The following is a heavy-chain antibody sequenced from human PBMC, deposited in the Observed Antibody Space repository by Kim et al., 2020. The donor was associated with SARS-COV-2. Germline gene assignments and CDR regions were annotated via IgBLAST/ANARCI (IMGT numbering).Heavy chain of an antibody. V-gene: IGHV1-24*01. CDR2: FDPEDGET. J-gene: IGHJ3*02. CDR3: LPFWSGYYPAAPLDAFDI. Sequence: ASVKVSCKVSGYTLTELSMHWVRQAPGKGLEWMGGFDPEDGETIYAQKFQGRVTMTEDTSTDTAYMELSSLRSEDTAVYYCLPFWSGYYPAAPLDAFDIWGQGTMVTVSS. CDR1: GYTLTELS. D-gene: IGHD3-3*01.